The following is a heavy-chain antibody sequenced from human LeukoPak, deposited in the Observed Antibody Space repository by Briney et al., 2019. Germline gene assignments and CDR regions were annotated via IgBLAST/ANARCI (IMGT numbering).Heavy chain of an antibody. CDR3: ARVSKIVATINDFNWFYYGMDV. J-gene: IGHJ6*02. Sequence: SETLSLTCTVSGGSISSSSYYWGWIRQPPGKGLEWIGYIYYSGSTNYNPSLKSRVTISVDTSKNQFSLKLSSVTAADTAVYYCARVSKIVATINDFNWFYYGMDVWGQGTTVTVSS. CDR1: GGSISSSSYY. V-gene: IGHV4-61*05. CDR2: IYYSGST. D-gene: IGHD5-12*01.